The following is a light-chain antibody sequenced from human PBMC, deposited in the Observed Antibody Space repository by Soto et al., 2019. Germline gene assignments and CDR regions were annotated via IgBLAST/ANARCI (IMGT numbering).Light chain of an antibody. V-gene: IGKV3-11*01. CDR1: QSVTNF. J-gene: IGKJ4*01. CDR2: DAS. Sequence: EIVLTQSPATLSLSPGERATLSCRASQSVTNFLAWYQQKLGQAPRLLIYDASKRATGIPGRVSGSGSGTDFTRTIANLEPEDFAVYYCQQRINWPLTFGGGTKVEIK. CDR3: QQRINWPLT.